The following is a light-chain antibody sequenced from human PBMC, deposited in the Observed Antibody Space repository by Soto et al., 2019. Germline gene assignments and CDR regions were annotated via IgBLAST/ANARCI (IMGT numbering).Light chain of an antibody. CDR1: SSDVGGYNY. CDR2: EVI. Sequence: QSVLTQPASVSGSPGQSITISCTGASSDVGGYNYVSWYQQHPGKAPKLMIYEVINRPSGVSNRFSGSKSGNTASLTVSGLQADDEADYYCRSYAGNSNWVFGGGTKVTVL. J-gene: IGLJ3*02. CDR3: RSYAGNSNWV. V-gene: IGLV2-14*01.